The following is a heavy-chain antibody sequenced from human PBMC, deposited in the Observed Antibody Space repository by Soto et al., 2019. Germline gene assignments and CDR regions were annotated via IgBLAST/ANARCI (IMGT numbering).Heavy chain of an antibody. D-gene: IGHD1-26*01. CDR1: GYTFTRFD. CDR3: ARGPVQRVVGGKYYSNCMDV. V-gene: IGHV1-8*01. Sequence: QVQLMQSGPAVKKPGASVKVSCKASGYTFTRFDIHRVRQAPGPGLEWMGWMNPNRLNTGYTQKFQGRVTMTRDTSITTASMELSSLRSEDTAVYYCARGPVQRVVGGKYYSNCMDVWGKGTTVNVSS. J-gene: IGHJ6*03. CDR2: MNPNRLNT.